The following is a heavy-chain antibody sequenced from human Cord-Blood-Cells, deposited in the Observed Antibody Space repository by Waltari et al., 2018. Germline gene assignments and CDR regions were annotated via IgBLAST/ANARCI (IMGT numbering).Heavy chain of an antibody. CDR3: ARGPYGWSSSWYRAFDI. J-gene: IGHJ3*02. Sequence: GLEWIGEINHSGSTNYNPSLKSRVTISVDTSKNQFSLKLSSVTAADTAVYYCARGPYGWSSSWYRAFDIWGQGTMVTVSS. V-gene: IGHV4-34*01. D-gene: IGHD6-13*01. CDR2: INHSGST.